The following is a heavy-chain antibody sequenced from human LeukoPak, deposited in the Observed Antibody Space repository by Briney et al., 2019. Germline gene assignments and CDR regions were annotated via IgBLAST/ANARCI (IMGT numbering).Heavy chain of an antibody. CDR3: ARGAPYSSSWYR. V-gene: IGHV4-59*01. Sequence: SETLSLTCTVSGCSISSYYWSWIRQPPGKGLEWVGYIYYSGSTNYNPSLKNRVTISVDTSNNQFSLKLSSVTAADTAVYYCARGAPYSSSWYRWGQGTLVTVSS. CDR1: GCSISSYY. D-gene: IGHD6-13*01. J-gene: IGHJ5*02. CDR2: IYYSGST.